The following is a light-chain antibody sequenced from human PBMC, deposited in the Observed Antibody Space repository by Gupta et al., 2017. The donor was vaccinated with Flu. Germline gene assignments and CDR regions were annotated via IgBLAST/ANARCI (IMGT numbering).Light chain of an antibody. CDR2: DAS. CDR1: QGVSSS. J-gene: IGKJ4*01. V-gene: IGKV3-11*01. CDR3: QQRSNWPPLT. Sequence: EILLTQSPATLSLSPGERATLSCRASQGVSSSLAWYQQKPGQAPRLLIYDASNRATGVPARFSGSGYGTDFTLTISSREPEDFAVYYCQQRSNWPPLTFGGGTKVEIK.